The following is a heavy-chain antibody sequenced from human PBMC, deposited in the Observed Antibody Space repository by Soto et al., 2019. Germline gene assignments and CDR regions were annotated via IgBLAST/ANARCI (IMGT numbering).Heavy chain of an antibody. D-gene: IGHD6-19*01. CDR2: IFSNDEK. CDR3: AWIRGAVAGADY. V-gene: IGHV2-26*01. CDR1: GFSLSNARMG. J-gene: IGHJ4*02. Sequence: QVTLKESGPVLVKPTETLTLTCTVSGFSLSNARMGVSWIRQPPGKALEWLAHIFSNDEKSYSTSLKSRLTISKDTSKSQVVLTMTNMDPVDTATYYCAWIRGAVAGADYWGQGTLVTVSS.